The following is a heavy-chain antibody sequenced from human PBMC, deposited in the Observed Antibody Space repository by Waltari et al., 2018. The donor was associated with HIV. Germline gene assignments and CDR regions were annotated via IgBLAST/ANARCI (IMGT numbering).Heavy chain of an antibody. D-gene: IGHD3-10*01. CDR1: GYTFTTNS. V-gene: IGHV7-4-1*02. CDR2: IKTNTGNS. J-gene: IGHJ4*02. CDR3: VRDGGRSRAFDY. Sequence: QVQLVQSGSELKKPGTSVKLSCKSSGYTFTTNSLNWVRQAPGQGLEWMGWIKTNTGNSMYAQGFTGRFVFSLDTSVSTAYLQISSLKAEDTAVYYCVRDGGRSRAFDYWGQGTLVTVSS.